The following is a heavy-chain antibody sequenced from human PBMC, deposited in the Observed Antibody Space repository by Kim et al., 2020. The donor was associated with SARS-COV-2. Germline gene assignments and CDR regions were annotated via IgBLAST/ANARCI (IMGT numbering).Heavy chain of an antibody. CDR1: GGTFSSYA. Sequence: SVKVSCKASGGTFSSYAISWVRQAPGQGLEWMGGIIPIFGTANYAQKFQGRVTITADESTSTAYMELSSLRSEDTAVYYCARGLGYCSGGSCYSRGGDYWGQGTLVTVSS. J-gene: IGHJ4*02. V-gene: IGHV1-69*13. CDR3: ARGLGYCSGGSCYSRGGDY. D-gene: IGHD2-15*01. CDR2: IIPIFGTA.